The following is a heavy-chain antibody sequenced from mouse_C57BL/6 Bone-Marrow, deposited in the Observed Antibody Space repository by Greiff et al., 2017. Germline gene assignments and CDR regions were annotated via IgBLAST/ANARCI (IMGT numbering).Heavy chain of an antibody. J-gene: IGHJ4*01. D-gene: IGHD1-1*01. CDR2: INPSNGGT. Sequence: QVQLKQPGTELVKPGASVKLSCKASGYTFTSYWMHWVKQRPGQGLEWIGNINPSNGGTNYNEKFKSKATLTVDKSSSTAYMQLSSLTSEDSAVYYCARGTTPQDYAMDYWGQGTSVTVSS. CDR1: GYTFTSYW. CDR3: ARGTTPQDYAMDY. V-gene: IGHV1-53*01.